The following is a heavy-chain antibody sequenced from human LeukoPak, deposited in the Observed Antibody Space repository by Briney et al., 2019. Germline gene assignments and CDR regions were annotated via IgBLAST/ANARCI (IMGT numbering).Heavy chain of an antibody. D-gene: IGHD4-23*01. J-gene: IGHJ4*02. V-gene: IGHV4-34*01. CDR3: ARFPNYGGKDY. CDR2: INHSGST. CDR1: GGSISSYY. Sequence: SETLSLTCTVSGGSISSYYWSWIRQPPGKGLEWIGEINHSGSTNYNPSLKSRVTISVDTSKNQFSLKLSSVTAADTAVYYCARFPNYGGKDYWGQGTLVTVSS.